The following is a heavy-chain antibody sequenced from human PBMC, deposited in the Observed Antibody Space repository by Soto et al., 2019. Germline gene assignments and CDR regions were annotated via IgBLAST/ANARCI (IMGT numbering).Heavy chain of an antibody. Sequence: QLQLQASGPGLVKPSETLSLSCTVSGGSISSSSHYWGWIRQPPGKGLEWIGNIYYSGRTYYNPSLKHRVTISVDTSKNHFSLNLNSVTAADTAVFYCARSYYDFWSGSSYWYFDLWGRGTLVTVSS. D-gene: IGHD3-3*01. CDR2: IYYSGRT. CDR1: GGSISSSSHY. CDR3: ARSYYDFWSGSSYWYFDL. V-gene: IGHV4-39*02. J-gene: IGHJ2*01.